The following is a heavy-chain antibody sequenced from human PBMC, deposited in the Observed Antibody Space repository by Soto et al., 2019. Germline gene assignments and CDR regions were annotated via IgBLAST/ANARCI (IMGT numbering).Heavy chain of an antibody. CDR2: IYYTGNT. CDR1: GGSINSGGYY. CDR3: ARGPYSNYVVDY. V-gene: IGHV4-31*03. Sequence: QVQLQESGPGLVKPSETLSLTCTVSGGSINSGGYYWSWIRQHPGKGLEWIGYIYYTGNTYYNPSLKSRVTISVDTSKNQFSLKLSSVTAADTAVYYCARGPYSNYVVDYWGQGTLFTVAS. J-gene: IGHJ4*02. D-gene: IGHD4-4*01.